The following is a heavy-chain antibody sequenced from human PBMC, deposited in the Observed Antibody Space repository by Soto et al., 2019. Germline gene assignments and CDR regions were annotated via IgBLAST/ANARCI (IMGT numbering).Heavy chain of an antibody. V-gene: IGHV3-23*01. D-gene: IGHD3-9*01. Sequence: GGSLRLCSAASGFTFSTYTMNWARQAPGKGLEWVSGIGCCSGSGTYYADFVKGRFTTSRDNSKNMVFLQMNGLRAEDTAVYYCAKDRQPDGIWTFDSWGQGTSVTLSS. J-gene: IGHJ4*02. CDR3: AKDRQPDGIWTFDS. CDR2: IGCCSGSGT. CDR1: GFTFSTYT.